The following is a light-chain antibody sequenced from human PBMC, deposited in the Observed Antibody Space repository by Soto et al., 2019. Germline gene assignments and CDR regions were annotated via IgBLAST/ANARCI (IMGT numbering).Light chain of an antibody. V-gene: IGLV2-14*01. Sequence: QSALTQPASVSGSPGQSITISGAGPSSDVGGNNHVSWYQQHPGKARKLIIYGVTNRPSGVSYRFSGSKSVNTASLTISGLQGEDEADYYCNSFAGSRGYVFGTGTKVTVL. J-gene: IGLJ1*01. CDR2: GVT. CDR3: NSFAGSRGYV. CDR1: SSDVGGNNH.